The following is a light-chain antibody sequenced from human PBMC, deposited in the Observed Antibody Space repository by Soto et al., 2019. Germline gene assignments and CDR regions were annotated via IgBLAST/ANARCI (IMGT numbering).Light chain of an antibody. J-gene: IGKJ1*01. CDR1: QGISNY. CDR2: AAS. V-gene: IGKV1-27*01. Sequence: DIQMTQSPSSLSESVGDRVTITCRASQGISNYLAWYQQKPGKVPKRLIYAASTLQSGVPSRFSGSGSGTDFTLTISSLQPEDVATYYCQKYNSAPPWTFGQGTKVEIK. CDR3: QKYNSAPPWT.